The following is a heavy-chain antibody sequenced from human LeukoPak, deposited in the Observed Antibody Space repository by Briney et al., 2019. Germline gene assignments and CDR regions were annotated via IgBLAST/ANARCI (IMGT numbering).Heavy chain of an antibody. Sequence: GGSLRLSCAASGFNFSGSAMHWVRQASGKGLEWVGRIRSKANNYATSYAVPMKGRFTISRDDSRNTAYLQMNSLRAEDTAVYYCAKVSDWNDNFDYWGQGTLVTVSS. CDR3: AKVSDWNDNFDY. CDR2: IRSKANNYAT. V-gene: IGHV3-73*01. D-gene: IGHD1-1*01. CDR1: GFNFSGSA. J-gene: IGHJ4*02.